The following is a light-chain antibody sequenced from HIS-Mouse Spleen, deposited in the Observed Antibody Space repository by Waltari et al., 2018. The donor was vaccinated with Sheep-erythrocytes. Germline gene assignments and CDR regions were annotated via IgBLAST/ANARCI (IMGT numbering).Light chain of an antibody. V-gene: IGLV3-19*01. CDR2: GKN. Sequence: SSELTQDPAVSVALGQTVRITCQGDSRRSNYASWYQQKPGQAPVLVIYGKNNRPSGIPDRFSGSSSGNTASLTITGAQAEDEADYYCNSRDSSGNHLRVFGTGTKVTVL. CDR1: SRRSNY. CDR3: NSRDSSGNHLRV. J-gene: IGLJ1*01.